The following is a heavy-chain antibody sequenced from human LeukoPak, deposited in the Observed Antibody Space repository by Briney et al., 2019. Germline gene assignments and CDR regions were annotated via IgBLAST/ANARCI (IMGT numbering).Heavy chain of an antibody. CDR3: ARARRIYYDS. D-gene: IGHD3-22*01. CDR2: IYSGGST. CDR1: GFTVSSNY. V-gene: IGHV3-66*01. Sequence: GGSLRLSCASSGFTVSSNYMSWVRQAPGKGLEWVSVIYSGGSTYYADSVKGRFTISRDNSKNTLYLQMNSLRAEDTAVYYCARARRIYYDSWGQGTLVTVSS. J-gene: IGHJ4*02.